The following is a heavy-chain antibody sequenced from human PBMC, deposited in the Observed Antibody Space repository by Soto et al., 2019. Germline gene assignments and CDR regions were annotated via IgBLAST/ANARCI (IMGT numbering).Heavy chain of an antibody. CDR3: ARVAIAGYNWFDP. D-gene: IGHD6-13*01. CDR1: GGSISSYY. V-gene: IGHV4-59*08. Sequence: PSETLSLTCTVSGGSISSYYWSWIRQPPGKGLEWIGYIYYSGSTNYNPSLKSRVTISLDTSKNQFSLKLSSVTAADTAIYYCARVAIAGYNWFDPWGQGTLVTVSS. J-gene: IGHJ5*02. CDR2: IYYSGST.